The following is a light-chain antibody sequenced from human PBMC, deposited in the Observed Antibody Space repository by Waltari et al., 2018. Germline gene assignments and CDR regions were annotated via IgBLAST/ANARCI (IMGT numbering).Light chain of an antibody. CDR3: CSYAGRYTSV. CDR1: NSDVGAYNY. CDR2: DVA. Sequence: QSALTQPRSVSGSPGQSLTLSCTGTNSDVGAYNYVSWYQQRPGKAPKLVLYDVAKRPPGGPDPFSGSKAGNTASLTISGLQADDEADYYCCSYAGRYTSVFGGGTKVTVL. J-gene: IGLJ2*01. V-gene: IGLV2-11*01.